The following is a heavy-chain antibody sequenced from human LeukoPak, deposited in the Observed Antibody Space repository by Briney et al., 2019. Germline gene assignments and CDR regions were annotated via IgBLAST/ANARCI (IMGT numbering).Heavy chain of an antibody. CDR3: ASTKTLGYCSSTSCYSGYFQH. V-gene: IGHV1-69*04. CDR2: IIPILGIP. CDR1: GGTFSSYA. Sequence: SVKVSCKASGGTFSSYAISWVRQAPGQGLEWMGRIIPILGIPNYAQKFQGRVTITADKSTSTAYMELSSLRSEDTAVYYCASTKTLGYCSSTSCYSGYFQHWGQGTLVTVSS. J-gene: IGHJ1*01. D-gene: IGHD2-2*02.